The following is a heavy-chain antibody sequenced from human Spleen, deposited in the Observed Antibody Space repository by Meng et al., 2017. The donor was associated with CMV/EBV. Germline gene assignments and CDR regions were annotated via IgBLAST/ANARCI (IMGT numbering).Heavy chain of an antibody. CDR3: ARDHSSSQGYYGMDV. D-gene: IGHD6-6*01. CDR1: GFTFSSYS. J-gene: IGHJ6*02. CDR2: ISSSSSYI. Sequence: GGSLRLSCAASGFTFSSYSMNWVRQAPGKGLEWVSSISSSSSYIYYADSVKGRFTISRDNAKNSLYLQMNSLRAEDTAVYYCARDHSSSQGYYGMDVWGQGTTVTVSS. V-gene: IGHV3-21*01.